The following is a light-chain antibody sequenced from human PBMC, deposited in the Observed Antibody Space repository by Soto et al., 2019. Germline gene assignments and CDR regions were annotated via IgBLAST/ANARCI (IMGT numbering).Light chain of an antibody. CDR1: SSDVGSYYL. Sequence: QSALTQPASVSGSPGQSITISCTGTSSDVGSYYLVSWYQRLPGKAPKLMIYEVNNRPSGVSNRFSGSKSGNTASLTISGLQTEAEADYYCCSYAGSSTLIFGAGTKLTVL. J-gene: IGLJ2*01. CDR2: EVN. CDR3: CSYAGSSTLI. V-gene: IGLV2-23*02.